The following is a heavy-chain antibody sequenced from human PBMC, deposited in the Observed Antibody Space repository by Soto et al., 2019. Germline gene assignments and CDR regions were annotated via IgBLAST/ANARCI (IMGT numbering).Heavy chain of an antibody. Sequence: EAQLLESGGALVQPGGSLRLSCAASGITFSSFAMSWVRQAPGKGLEWVSAIGAGSAGTHYADSVKGRFTISRDDSKNTLYLQMDSLRAEDTAVYYCAAPRGPVARTRYFDPWGQGTPVTVSP. CDR2: IGAGSAGT. D-gene: IGHD6-19*01. CDR3: AAPRGPVARTRYFDP. V-gene: IGHV3-23*01. CDR1: GITFSSFA. J-gene: IGHJ5*02.